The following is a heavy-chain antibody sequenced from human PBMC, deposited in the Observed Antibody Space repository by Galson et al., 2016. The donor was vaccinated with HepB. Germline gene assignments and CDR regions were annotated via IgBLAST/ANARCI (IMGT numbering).Heavy chain of an antibody. J-gene: IGHJ4*03. CDR2: VHNSGNT. V-gene: IGHV4-59*01. CDR1: GVSISSDY. D-gene: IGHD2-8*01. CDR3: AREYGRFDY. Sequence: ETLSLTCTVAGVSISSDYWHWTWLPTGEGLGWGGWVHNSGNTTYKPSLNGRVTISMDTSKSQFSLKLSAVTAADTAVYDCAREYGRFDYVGHGILVTVSS.